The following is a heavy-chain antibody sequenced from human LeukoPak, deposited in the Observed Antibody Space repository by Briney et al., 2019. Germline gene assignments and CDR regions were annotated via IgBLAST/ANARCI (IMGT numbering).Heavy chain of an antibody. CDR3: ARNYYDSSGYPNIDY. CDR2: IYTSGST. J-gene: IGHJ4*02. V-gene: IGHV4-4*07. Sequence: PSETLSLTCTVSGGSISSYYWSWIRQPAGKGLEWIGRIYTSGSTNYNPSLKSRVTMSVDTSKNQFSLKLSSVTAADTAVYYCARNYYDSSGYPNIDYWGQGTLVTVSS. CDR1: GGSISSYY. D-gene: IGHD3-22*01.